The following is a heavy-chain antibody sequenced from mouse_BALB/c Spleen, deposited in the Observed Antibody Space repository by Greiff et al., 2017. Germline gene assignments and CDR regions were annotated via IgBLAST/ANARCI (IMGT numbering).Heavy chain of an antibody. CDR2: INPYNDGT. V-gene: IGHV1-14*01. CDR3: ARERYYGSSSRRYFDV. Sequence: EVQLQESGPELVKPGASVKMSCKASGYTFTSYVMHWVKQKPGQGLEWIGYINPYNDGTKYNEKFKGKATLTSDKSSSTAYMELSSLTSEDSAVYYCARERYYGSSSRRYFDVWGAGTTVTVSS. D-gene: IGHD1-1*01. CDR1: GYTFTSYV. J-gene: IGHJ1*01.